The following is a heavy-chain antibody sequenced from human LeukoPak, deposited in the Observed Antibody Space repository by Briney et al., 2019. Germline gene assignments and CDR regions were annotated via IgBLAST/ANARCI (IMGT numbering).Heavy chain of an antibody. D-gene: IGHD6-19*01. CDR3: AKDIDWLAFED. CDR1: GFTFNIHG. J-gene: IGHJ4*02. CDR2: IGPSGDKT. Sequence: GGTLRLSCAASGFTFNIHGMNWVRQAPGKGPEWVSGIGPSGDKTYCADSVKGRFTISRDNSENTVYLQMNSLRVEDTAVYYCAKDIDWLAFEDWGQGTLVTVSS. V-gene: IGHV3-23*01.